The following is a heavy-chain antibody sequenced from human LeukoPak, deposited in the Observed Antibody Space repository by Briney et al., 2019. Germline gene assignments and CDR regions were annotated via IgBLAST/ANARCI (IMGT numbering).Heavy chain of an antibody. D-gene: IGHD2-2*01. CDR1: GGSISSGSHY. CDR3: ARQGSYQLLSYGLYYFDY. Sequence: SETLSLTCTVSGGSISSGSHYWGWIRQPPGKGLEWIGSIYYRGSSYYNSSLKSRVTISVDTSKNHFSLKLSSVTAADTAVYYCARQGSYQLLSYGLYYFDYWGQGTLVTVSS. CDR2: IYYRGSS. V-gene: IGHV4-39*01. J-gene: IGHJ4*02.